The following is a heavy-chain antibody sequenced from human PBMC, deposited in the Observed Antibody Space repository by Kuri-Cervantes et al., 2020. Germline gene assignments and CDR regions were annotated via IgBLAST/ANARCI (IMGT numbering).Heavy chain of an antibody. CDR1: GFTFSDYY. D-gene: IGHD6-13*01. V-gene: IGHV3-7*01. J-gene: IGHJ4*02. CDR3: ALIDFYASSWYYDS. Sequence: GESLKIPCAASGFTFSDYYMDWVGQAPGKGREWVANIKQDGSEKYYVASVQGRFTISRDNAKNSLNLQMNSLRAEDTAVYYCALIDFYASSWYYDSWGQGTLVTVSS. CDR2: IKQDGSEK.